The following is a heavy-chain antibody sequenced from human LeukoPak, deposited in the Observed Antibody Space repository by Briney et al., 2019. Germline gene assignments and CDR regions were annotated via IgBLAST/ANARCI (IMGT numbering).Heavy chain of an antibody. CDR3: ARNQLPRITIFRVGYYMDV. V-gene: IGHV3-7*01. J-gene: IGHJ6*03. Sequence: GGSLRLSCAASGFTFSSYAMSWVRQAPGKGLEWVANIKQDGSEKYYVDSVKGRFTISRDNAKNSLYLQMNSLRAEDTAVYYCARNQLPRITIFRVGYYMDVWGKGTTVTVSS. CDR1: GFTFSSYA. CDR2: IKQDGSEK. D-gene: IGHD3-3*01.